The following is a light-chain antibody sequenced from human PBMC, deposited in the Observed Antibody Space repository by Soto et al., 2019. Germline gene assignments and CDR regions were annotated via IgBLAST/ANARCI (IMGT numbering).Light chain of an antibody. V-gene: IGLV1-44*01. Sequence: SVLTQPPSASGSPGQRVTISCSGSRSNIGSNTVDWYQQFPGMAPKLLIYSNTQRPSGVPDRFSGSKSGTSASLAISGLQSEDEADYYCAAWDDSLNGLYVFGTGTKVTVL. J-gene: IGLJ1*01. CDR2: SNT. CDR1: RSNIGSNT. CDR3: AAWDDSLNGLYV.